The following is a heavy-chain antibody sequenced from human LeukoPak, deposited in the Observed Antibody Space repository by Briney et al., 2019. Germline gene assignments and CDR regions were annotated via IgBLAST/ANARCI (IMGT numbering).Heavy chain of an antibody. CDR1: GGSISSSSYY. CDR2: IYYSGST. CDR3: ARHRITIFGVVTVFDY. Sequence: SETLSLTCTVSGGSISSSSYYWGWIRQPPGKGLEWIGSIYYSGSTYYNPSLKSRVTISVDTSKNQFSLKLSSATAADTAVYYCARHRITIFGVVTVFDYWGQGTLVTVSS. J-gene: IGHJ4*02. V-gene: IGHV4-39*01. D-gene: IGHD3-3*01.